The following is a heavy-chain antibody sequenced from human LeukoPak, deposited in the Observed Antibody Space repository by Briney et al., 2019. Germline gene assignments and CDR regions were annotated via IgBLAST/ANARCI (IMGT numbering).Heavy chain of an antibody. D-gene: IGHD6-13*01. V-gene: IGHV1-2*02. CDR3: ARDFRQLVPKSCNWFDP. J-gene: IGHJ5*02. CDR1: GYTFTGYF. CDR2: INPKSGGT. Sequence: GASVKVSCKASGYTFTGYFMHWVRQAPGQGLEWMGWINPKSGGTSYAQKFQGRVTMTRDTSISTAYMEVKRLRSDDTAVYYCARDFRQLVPKSCNWFDPWGQGTLVTVSS.